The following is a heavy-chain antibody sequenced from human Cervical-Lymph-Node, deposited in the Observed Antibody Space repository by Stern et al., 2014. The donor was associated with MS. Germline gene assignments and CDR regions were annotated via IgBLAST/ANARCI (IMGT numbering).Heavy chain of an antibody. J-gene: IGHJ4*02. Sequence: QVTLKESCPTLLKPTQTLTLTCTVSGFSVSTSEVGVGWVRQPPGKALEWLALIYWDDDKRYSPSLKTRLTITKDASKNQVVLMMTNTDPLDTATYYCARRYGDPNFDYWGQGILVTVSS. D-gene: IGHD4-17*01. V-gene: IGHV2-5*02. CDR1: GFSVSTSEVG. CDR3: ARRYGDPNFDY. CDR2: IYWDDDK.